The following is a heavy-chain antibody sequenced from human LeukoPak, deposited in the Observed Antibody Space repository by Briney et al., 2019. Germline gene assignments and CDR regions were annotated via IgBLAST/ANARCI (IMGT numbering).Heavy chain of an antibody. V-gene: IGHV3-7*01. Sequence: GGSLRLSCVASGMTFSSHWMTWVRQTTGKGLEWLATIKSDGSEIYYLDSVKGRFTISRDNAKNSLYLQMNSLRPEDTAVYYCGRDPASGYSYGVDYWGQGTLVTVSS. CDR2: IKSDGSEI. CDR1: GMTFSSHW. J-gene: IGHJ4*02. CDR3: GRDPASGYSYGVDY. D-gene: IGHD5-18*01.